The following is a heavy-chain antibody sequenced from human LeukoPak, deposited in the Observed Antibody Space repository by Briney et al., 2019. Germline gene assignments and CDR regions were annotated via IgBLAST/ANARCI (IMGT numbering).Heavy chain of an antibody. V-gene: IGHV4-4*02. CDR2: IYHTGST. D-gene: IGHD3-16*01. J-gene: IGHJ4*02. Sequence: TSETLSLTCAVSGDSMISTNWWSWVRQPPGKGLESIGEIYHTGSTNYNPALQSRVTISIDKSKNQFSLRLSSVTAADTAFYYCARRGGFFDFWGQGTLVTVSS. CDR1: GDSMISTNW. CDR3: ARRGGFFDF.